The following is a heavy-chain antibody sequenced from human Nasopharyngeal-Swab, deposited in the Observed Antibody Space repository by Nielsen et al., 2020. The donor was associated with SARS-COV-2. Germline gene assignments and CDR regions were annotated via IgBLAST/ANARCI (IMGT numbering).Heavy chain of an antibody. J-gene: IGHJ6*03. CDR3: AREQMGRGDGKYYHWYLDV. V-gene: IGHV4/OR15-8*03. CDR2: INQSGNT. CDR1: GGSISSSYW. Sequence: SEPLSLTCVVSGGSISSSYWWCWVRQPPGKGLEWVGGINQSGNTNYNPSIQSRITISLDQSKNQFSLNLSSVTAADTAVYSCAREQMGRGDGKYYHWYLDVWGKGTTVTVSS. D-gene: IGHD3-10*01.